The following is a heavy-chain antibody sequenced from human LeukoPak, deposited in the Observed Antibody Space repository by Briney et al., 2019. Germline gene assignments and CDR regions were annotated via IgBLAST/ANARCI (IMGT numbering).Heavy chain of an antibody. Sequence: SETLSLTCTVSGGSISSGGYYWSWIRQHPGKGLEWIGYIYYSGSTYYNPSLKSRVTISVDTSKNQFSLKLSSVTAADTAVYYCAEAHTAMVQPGAFDIWGQGTMVTVSS. CDR1: GGSISSGGYY. D-gene: IGHD5-18*01. CDR2: IYYSGST. J-gene: IGHJ3*02. CDR3: AEAHTAMVQPGAFDI. V-gene: IGHV4-31*09.